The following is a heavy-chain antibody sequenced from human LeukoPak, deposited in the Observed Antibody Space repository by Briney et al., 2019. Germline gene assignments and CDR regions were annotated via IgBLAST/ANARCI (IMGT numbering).Heavy chain of an antibody. D-gene: IGHD4-17*01. CDR2: VSTSGIYT. CDR1: GFTLRSYS. CDR3: ARNFGDGGGYLDY. Sequence: GGSLRLSCAASGFTLRSYSLNWVRQAPGKGLEWVSTVSTSGIYTYYADSVRGRFIISRDNAKNSLYLQMNSLSGEDTAVYFCARNFGDGGGYLDYWGQGTLVAVSS. V-gene: IGHV3-21*01. J-gene: IGHJ4*02.